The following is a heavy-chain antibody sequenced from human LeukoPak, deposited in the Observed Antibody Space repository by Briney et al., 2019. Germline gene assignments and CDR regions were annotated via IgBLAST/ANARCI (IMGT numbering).Heavy chain of an antibody. CDR3: AKTLPYYDSSGETYYFDY. D-gene: IGHD3-22*01. J-gene: IGHJ4*02. CDR1: GFTFSSYG. Sequence: GGSLRLSCAASGFTFSSYGMHWVRQAPGKGLEWVAVIWYDGSNKYYADSVKGRFTISRDNSKNTLYLQMNSLRAEDTAVYYCAKTLPYYDSSGETYYFDYWGPGNPGHRLL. CDR2: IWYDGSNK. V-gene: IGHV3-33*06.